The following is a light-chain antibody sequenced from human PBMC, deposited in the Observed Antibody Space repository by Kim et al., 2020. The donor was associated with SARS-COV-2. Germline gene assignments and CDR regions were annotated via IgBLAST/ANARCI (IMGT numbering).Light chain of an antibody. CDR1: SLRLYY. CDR2: GKN. J-gene: IGLJ2*01. Sequence: SSELTQDPAVSGALGQTVNITCQGDSLRLYYASWYQQKPGQAPQLVIYGKNSRPSGIPDRFSGSSSGNTASLTITGAQAEDEADYYCNSRDNSGYYVVFGGGTKLTVL. CDR3: NSRDNSGYYVV. V-gene: IGLV3-19*01.